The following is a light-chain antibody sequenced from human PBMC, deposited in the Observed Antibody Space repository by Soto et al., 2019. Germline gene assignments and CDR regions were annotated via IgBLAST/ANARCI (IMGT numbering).Light chain of an antibody. CDR3: QQYYHWPRT. Sequence: EMVVTQSPATLSVSPGERAALSCRASQSVSSNLAWYQHKPGQTPRLLIYAASTRATGIPARFSGSGSGTDFNLTITSLQSEDSAVYYCQQYYHWPRTFGRGTKVEI. CDR2: AAS. V-gene: IGKV3D-15*01. J-gene: IGKJ1*01. CDR1: QSVSSN.